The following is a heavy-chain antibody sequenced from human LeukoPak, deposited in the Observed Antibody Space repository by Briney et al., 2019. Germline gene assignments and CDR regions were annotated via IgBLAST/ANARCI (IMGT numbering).Heavy chain of an antibody. Sequence: GGSLRLSCAASGFTFSSYAMSWVRQAPGKGLEWVSAISGSGGSTYYADSVKGRFTISRDNAKNTLYLQMSSLRAEDTAVYYCARVLTGSWDWFDPWGQGTLVTVSS. J-gene: IGHJ5*02. V-gene: IGHV3-23*01. CDR2: ISGSGGST. CDR3: ARVLTGSWDWFDP. D-gene: IGHD2-8*02. CDR1: GFTFSSYA.